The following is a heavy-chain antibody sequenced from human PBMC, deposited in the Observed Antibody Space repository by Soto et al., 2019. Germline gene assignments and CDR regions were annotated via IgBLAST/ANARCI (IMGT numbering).Heavy chain of an antibody. D-gene: IGHD1-7*01. CDR3: AIDKAGMIYGTGTTHFDY. CDR2: ISAYNGNT. V-gene: IGHV1-18*01. J-gene: IGHJ4*02. Sequence: ASVKVSCKASGYTFTSYGISWVRQAPGQGLEWMGWISAYNGNTNYAQKIQGRVTMTTDTSTSTAYMELRSLRSDDTAVYYFAIDKAGMIYGTGTTHFDYWGQGTLVTVSS. CDR1: GYTFTSYG.